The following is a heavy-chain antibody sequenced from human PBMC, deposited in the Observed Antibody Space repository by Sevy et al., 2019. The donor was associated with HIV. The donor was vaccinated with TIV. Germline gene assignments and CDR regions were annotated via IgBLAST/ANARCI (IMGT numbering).Heavy chain of an antibody. Sequence: GGSLRLSCAASGFTFSNYGMHWVRQAPGKGLEWVAAISYDGDNKYFADSVKGRFTVSRDNSKNTLYLEMNSLRAEDTAIYYCAKAHEDCSGGTCYTAHYYYDMDVWGQGATVTVSS. CDR2: ISYDGDNK. V-gene: IGHV3-30*18. CDR3: AKAHEDCSGGTCYTAHYYYDMDV. CDR1: GFTFSNYG. D-gene: IGHD2-15*01. J-gene: IGHJ6*02.